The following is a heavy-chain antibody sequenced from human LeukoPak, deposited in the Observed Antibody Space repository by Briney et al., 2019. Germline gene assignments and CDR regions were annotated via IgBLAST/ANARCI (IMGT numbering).Heavy chain of an antibody. V-gene: IGHV4-59*05. CDR2: IYYSGST. CDR3: ARSPRGWSGYYLHWYFDL. J-gene: IGHJ2*01. CDR1: RFTFSSYE. Sequence: GSLRLSCAASRFTFSSYEMNSVRQPPGKGLEWIGSIYYSGSTYYNPSLKSRVTISVDTSKNQFSLKLSSVTAADTAVYYCARSPRGWSGYYLHWYFDLWGRGTLVTVSS. D-gene: IGHD3-3*01.